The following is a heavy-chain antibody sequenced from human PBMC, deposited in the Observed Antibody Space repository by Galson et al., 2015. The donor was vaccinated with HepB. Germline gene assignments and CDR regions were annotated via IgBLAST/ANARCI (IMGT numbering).Heavy chain of an antibody. CDR2: ISSDGSNE. D-gene: IGHD6-13*01. V-gene: IGHV3-30*03. Sequence: SLRLSCAASGFTFSSYGVHWVRQAPGQGLEWVAVISSDGSNEYYADSVKGRFTISRDNSKNTLYLQMNSLRAEHTAVYYCASDVLSQQLLPNWFDPWGQGTLVTVSS. CDR1: GFTFSSYG. J-gene: IGHJ5*02. CDR3: ASDVLSQQLLPNWFDP.